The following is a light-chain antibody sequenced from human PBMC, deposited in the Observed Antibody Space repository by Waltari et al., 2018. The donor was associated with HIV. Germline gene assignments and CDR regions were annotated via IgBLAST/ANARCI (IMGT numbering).Light chain of an antibody. J-gene: IGLJ1*01. CDR2: KDT. Sequence: YELKQPPTVSVSPGQTARNNRSGDAVPKQSVYWYQQKPGQAHELLIYKDTERPSGIPDRFSGSSSGTTVTLTISGVQAEDAADYYCHSSDSSGTYVFGTGTKVTVL. V-gene: IGLV3-25*03. CDR1: AVPKQS. CDR3: HSSDSSGTYV.